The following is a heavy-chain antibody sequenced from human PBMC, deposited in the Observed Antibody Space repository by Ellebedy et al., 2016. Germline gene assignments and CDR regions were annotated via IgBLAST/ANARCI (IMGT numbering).Heavy chain of an antibody. CDR3: RQGHYADL. D-gene: IGHD4-17*01. Sequence: GESLKISXAPSGLTVSSFFMGWVRQAPGKGLEWVSTISANSDITRYADSVKGRFTVSRDNSRNTVYLRMNNLRVEDTALYYCRQGHYADLWGQGTLVTVSS. V-gene: IGHV3-23*01. CDR2: ISANSDIT. J-gene: IGHJ5*02. CDR1: GLTVSSFF.